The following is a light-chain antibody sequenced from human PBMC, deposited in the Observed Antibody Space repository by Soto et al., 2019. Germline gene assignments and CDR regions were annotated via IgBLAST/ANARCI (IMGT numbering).Light chain of an antibody. CDR2: EVS. CDR3: SSYTSDNTLI. CDR1: TSDVGHDNY. V-gene: IGLV2-14*01. Sequence: QSALTQPASVSGSPGQSITITCTGTTSDVGHDNYVSWYQQFPGKAPKLIIYEVSNRPSGVSNRFSGSKSGNTASLTISGLLSDDESHYYRSSYTSDNTLIFGGGTKLTVL. J-gene: IGLJ2*01.